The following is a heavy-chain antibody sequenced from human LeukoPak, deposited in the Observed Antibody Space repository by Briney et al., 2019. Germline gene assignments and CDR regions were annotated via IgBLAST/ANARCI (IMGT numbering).Heavy chain of an antibody. V-gene: IGHV1-8*01. D-gene: IGHD5-18*01. J-gene: IGHJ6*02. CDR2: MNPNSGNT. CDR1: GYTFTSYD. CDR3: ARDQGYSYLNYYYYYGMDV. Sequence: VASVKVSCKASGYTFTSYDINWVRQATGQGLEWMGWMNPNSGNTGYAQKFQGRVTMTRDTSTSTVYMELSSLRSEDTAVYYCARDQGYSYLNYYYYYGMDVWGQGTTVTVSS.